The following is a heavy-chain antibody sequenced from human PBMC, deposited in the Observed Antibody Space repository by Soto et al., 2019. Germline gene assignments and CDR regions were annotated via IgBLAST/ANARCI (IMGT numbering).Heavy chain of an antibody. J-gene: IGHJ6*03. CDR2: INPNSGGT. CDR3: ARQAGGGSLSPRYYYYMDV. CDR1: GYTFSGYY. V-gene: IGHV1-2*04. D-gene: IGHD3-16*01. Sequence: ASVKVSCKASGYTFSGYYIHWVRQAPGQGLEWMGWINPNSGGTNYAQKFQGWVTMTRDTSISTAYMELSRLRSEDTAVYYCARQAGGGSLSPRYYYYMDVWGKGTTVTVSS.